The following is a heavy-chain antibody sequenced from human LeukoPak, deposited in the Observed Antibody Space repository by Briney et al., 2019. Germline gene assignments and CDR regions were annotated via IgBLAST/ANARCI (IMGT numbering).Heavy chain of an antibody. Sequence: GGSLRLSCAASGFVFSRYGMHWVRQAPGKGPEWVAIISYDGSNKYYAKSVKGRFTISRDNSKNTLYLQMNSLRAEDTAVYYCAKDEGHCTGGSCYRQDYWGQGTLVTVSS. V-gene: IGHV3-30*18. J-gene: IGHJ4*02. CDR2: ISYDGSNK. CDR3: AKDEGHCTGGSCYRQDY. CDR1: GFVFSRYG. D-gene: IGHD2-15*01.